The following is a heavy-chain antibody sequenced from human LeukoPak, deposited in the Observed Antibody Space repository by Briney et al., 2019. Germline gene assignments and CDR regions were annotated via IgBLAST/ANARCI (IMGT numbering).Heavy chain of an antibody. CDR3: ARGDDYGEF. CDR2: ISYDGSNK. Sequence: PGGSLRLSCAASGFTFSSYAMHWVRQAPGKGLEWVAVISYDGSNKYYADSVKGRFTISRDNSKNTLYLQMNSLRAEDTAVYYCARGDDYGEFWGQGTLVTVSS. CDR1: GFTFSSYA. D-gene: IGHD4-17*01. J-gene: IGHJ4*02. V-gene: IGHV3-30*04.